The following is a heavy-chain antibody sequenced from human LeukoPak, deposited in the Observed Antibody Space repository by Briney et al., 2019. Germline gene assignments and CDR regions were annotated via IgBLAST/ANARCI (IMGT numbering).Heavy chain of an antibody. Sequence: GGSLRLSCAASGFTFSSFGMHWVRQAPGKGLEWVAVIANDGKTTYYADSVKGRFTISRDNSKNTLYLQMNSLRAEDTAVYYCAKGLALYDPYYFDYWGQGTLVTVSS. J-gene: IGHJ4*02. CDR3: AKGLALYDPYYFDY. D-gene: IGHD3-16*01. CDR1: GFTFSSFG. CDR2: IANDGKTT. V-gene: IGHV3-30*18.